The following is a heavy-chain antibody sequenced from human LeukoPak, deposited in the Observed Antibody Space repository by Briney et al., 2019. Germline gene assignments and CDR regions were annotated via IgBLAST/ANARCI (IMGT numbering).Heavy chain of an antibody. CDR1: GFTFSSYA. CDR3: AKNAGYSYGLYYFDY. CDR2: FSGSGGST. J-gene: IGHJ4*02. D-gene: IGHD5-18*01. V-gene: IGHV3-23*01. Sequence: PGGSLRLSCAASGFTFSSYAMSWVRQAPGKGLERVSAFSGSGGSTYYADSVKGRFTISRDNSKNTVYLQMDSLRADDSAVYYCAKNAGYSYGLYYFDYWGQGALVTVSS.